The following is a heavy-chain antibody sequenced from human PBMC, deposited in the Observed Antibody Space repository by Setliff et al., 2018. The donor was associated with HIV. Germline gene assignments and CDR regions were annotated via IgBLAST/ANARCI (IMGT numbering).Heavy chain of an antibody. CDR1: GGSISSSSYY. CDR3: ARLRQLVLLRVDY. CDR2: IYYSGST. J-gene: IGHJ4*02. Sequence: PSETLSLTCTVSGGSISSSSYYWGWIRQPPGKGLEWIGSIYYSGSTYYTPSLKSRVTISVDTSKNQFSLKLSSVTAADTALYYCARLRQLVLLRVDYWGQGTLVTVSS. V-gene: IGHV4-39*01. D-gene: IGHD6-6*01.